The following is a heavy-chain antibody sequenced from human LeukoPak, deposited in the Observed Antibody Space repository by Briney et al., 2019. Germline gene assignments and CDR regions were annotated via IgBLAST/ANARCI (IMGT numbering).Heavy chain of an antibody. J-gene: IGHJ2*01. V-gene: IGHV1-18*01. Sequence: GASVKVSCKASGYTFTSYGILWVRQAPGQGLEWMGWISAYNGNSNYAQKFRGRVTMTTDTSTSTAYMELRSLISDDTAVYYCARGVDPWPWLFDLWGRGTLVTVSS. CDR1: GYTFTSYG. CDR3: ARGVDPWPWLFDL. CDR2: ISAYNGNS. D-gene: IGHD5-12*01.